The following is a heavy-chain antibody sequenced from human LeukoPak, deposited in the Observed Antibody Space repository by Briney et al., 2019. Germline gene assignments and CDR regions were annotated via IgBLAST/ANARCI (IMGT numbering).Heavy chain of an antibody. CDR2: INNSGST. Sequence: SETLSLTCTVSGGSISSGSYYWSWIRQPPGKGLEWIGEINNSGSTNYNPSLKSRVTISVDTSKNQFSLKLSSVAAADTAVYYCARGYSSSGYYFDYWGQGTLVTVSS. J-gene: IGHJ4*02. V-gene: IGHV4-39*07. D-gene: IGHD6-6*01. CDR3: ARGYSSSGYYFDY. CDR1: GGSISSGSYY.